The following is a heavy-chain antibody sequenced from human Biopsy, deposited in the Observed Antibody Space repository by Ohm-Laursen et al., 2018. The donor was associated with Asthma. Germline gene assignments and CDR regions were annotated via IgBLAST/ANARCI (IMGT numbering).Heavy chain of an antibody. D-gene: IGHD4-23*01. Sequence: SSLRLSCAASGFPISNYGMHWVRQAPGKGLEWVAVMSYDDSQTRYADSVKGRFTISRDNSKNTLSLQMNSLRAEDTAVYYCARAYGGSFFSGAFDIWGQGTMVTVSS. CDR1: GFPISNYG. CDR3: ARAYGGSFFSGAFDI. V-gene: IGHV3-33*05. J-gene: IGHJ3*02. CDR2: MSYDDSQT.